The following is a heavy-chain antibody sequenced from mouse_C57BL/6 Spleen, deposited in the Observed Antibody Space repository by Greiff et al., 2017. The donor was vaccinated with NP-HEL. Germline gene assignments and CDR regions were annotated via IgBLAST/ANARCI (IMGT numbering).Heavy chain of an antibody. V-gene: IGHV1-82*01. CDR2: IYPGDGDT. D-gene: IGHD2-3*01. Sequence: QVQLQQSGPELVKPGASVKISCKASGYAFSSSWMNWVKQRPGKGLEWIGRIYPGDGDTNYNGKFKGKATLTADKYSSTAYMQLSSLTSEDSAVCFCARDYDGYPSFAYWGQGTLVTVSA. CDR3: ARDYDGYPSFAY. CDR1: GYAFSSSW. J-gene: IGHJ3*01.